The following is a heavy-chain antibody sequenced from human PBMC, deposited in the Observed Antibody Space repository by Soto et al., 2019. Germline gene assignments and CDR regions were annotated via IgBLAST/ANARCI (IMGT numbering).Heavy chain of an antibody. Sequence: GGSLRLSCAASVFTFSSYSMNWVRQAPGKGLEWVSYISSSSSTIYYADSVKGRFTISRDNSKNTLYLQMNSLRAEDTAVYYCAKDRHSSWPTYYYYMDVWGKGTTVTVSS. CDR2: ISSSSSTI. CDR3: AKDRHSSWPTYYYYMDV. J-gene: IGHJ6*03. D-gene: IGHD6-13*01. CDR1: VFTFSSYS. V-gene: IGHV3-48*01.